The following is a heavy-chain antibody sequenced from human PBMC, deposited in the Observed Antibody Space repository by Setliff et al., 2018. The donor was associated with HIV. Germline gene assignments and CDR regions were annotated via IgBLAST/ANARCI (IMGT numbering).Heavy chain of an antibody. V-gene: IGHV4-61*02. CDR1: GGSISSGSYY. J-gene: IGHJ6*02. D-gene: IGHD2-21*02. CDR2: IYASGST. Sequence: TCTVSGGSISSGSYYWSWIRQPAGKGLEWIGRIYASGSTNYNPSLKSRVTTSVDTSKNQFSLKLGSVTAADTAVYYCARGVAVTAIHAYYYGLDVWGQGTTVTVSS. CDR3: ARGVAVTAIHAYYYGLDV.